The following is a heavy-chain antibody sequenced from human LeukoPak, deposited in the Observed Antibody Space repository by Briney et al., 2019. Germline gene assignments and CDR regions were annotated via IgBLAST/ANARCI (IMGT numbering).Heavy chain of an antibody. CDR1: GFTFSSYA. CDR2: ISYDRSNK. CDR3: ARPKEDYGGNSGLYYFDY. D-gene: IGHD4-23*01. Sequence: GGSLRLSCAASGFTFSSYAMHWVRQAPGKGLEWVAVISYDRSNKYYADSVKRRFTISRDNSKNTLYLQMNSLRAEDTAVYYCARPKEDYGGNSGLYYFDYWGQGTLVTVSS. J-gene: IGHJ4*02. V-gene: IGHV3-30*04.